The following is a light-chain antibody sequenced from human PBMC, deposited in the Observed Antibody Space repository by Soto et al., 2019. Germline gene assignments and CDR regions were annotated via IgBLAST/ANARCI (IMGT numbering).Light chain of an antibody. CDR2: GNS. V-gene: IGLV1-40*01. Sequence: QPVLTQPPSVSGAPGQRVTISYTGSSSNIGAGYDVQWYQQLPGAAPKLLIFGNSNRPSGVPDRFSGSRSGTSASLAITGLQAEDEADYFCQSYDISLSVSVIFGGGTKLTVL. CDR1: SSNIGAGYD. J-gene: IGLJ2*01. CDR3: QSYDISLSVSVI.